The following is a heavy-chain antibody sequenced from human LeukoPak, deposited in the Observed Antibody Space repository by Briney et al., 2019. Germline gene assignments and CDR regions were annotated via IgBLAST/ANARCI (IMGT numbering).Heavy chain of an antibody. D-gene: IGHD3-22*01. V-gene: IGHV3-7*03. CDR2: IKEDGSAK. Sequence: GGSLRLSCAASGFTFSNYWMSWVRQAPGKGLEWVANIKEDGSAKKYVDSVQGRFTISRDYARNSVYLQMNSLRGEDTAVYYCARTGSRAGSSGWFDYWGQGTLVTVSS. CDR1: GFTFSNYW. J-gene: IGHJ4*02. CDR3: ARTGSRAGSSGWFDY.